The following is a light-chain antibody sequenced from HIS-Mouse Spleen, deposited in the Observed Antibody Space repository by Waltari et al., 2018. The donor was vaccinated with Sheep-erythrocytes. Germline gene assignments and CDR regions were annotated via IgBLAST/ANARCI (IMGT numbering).Light chain of an antibody. V-gene: IGLV2-23*01. CDR3: CSYAGSSTLV. Sequence: QSALTQPASVSGSPGQSITISCTGTSSAVGSYTLVSWYQQHPGKAPNLMIYEGRKRPSGVSNRFSGSKSGNTASLTISGLQAEDEADYYCCSYAGSSTLVFGGGTKLTVL. CDR1: SSAVGSYTL. J-gene: IGLJ2*01. CDR2: EGR.